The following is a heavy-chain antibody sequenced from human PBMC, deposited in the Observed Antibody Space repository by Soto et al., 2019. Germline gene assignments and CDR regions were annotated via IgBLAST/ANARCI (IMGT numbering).Heavy chain of an antibody. V-gene: IGHV4-31*03. CDR3: AGMYSGSPGGTLRY. D-gene: IGHD1-26*01. CDR2: IYYSGST. CDR1: GGSISSGGYY. Sequence: QVQLQESGPGLVKPSQTLSLTCTVSGGSISSGGYYWSWIRQHPGKGLEWIGYIYYSGSTYYNPSLKSRVTISVDTAKNQCSLKLRSVTAADTAVYYCAGMYSGSPGGTLRYWGQGPLVTVSS. J-gene: IGHJ4*02.